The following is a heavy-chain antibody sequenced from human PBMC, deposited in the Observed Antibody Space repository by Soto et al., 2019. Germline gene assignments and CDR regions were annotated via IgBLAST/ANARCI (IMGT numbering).Heavy chain of an antibody. Sequence: QMQLVQSGPEVKKPGTSVKVSCKASGFTFTSSAVQWVRQARGQRLEWIGWIVVGSGNTNYAQKFQERVTITRDMSTSTAYMELSSLRSEDTAVYYCARFLVPEWAFDIWGQGTMVTVSS. J-gene: IGHJ3*02. CDR3: ARFLVPEWAFDI. CDR1: GFTFTSSA. CDR2: IVVGSGNT. D-gene: IGHD2-8*01. V-gene: IGHV1-58*01.